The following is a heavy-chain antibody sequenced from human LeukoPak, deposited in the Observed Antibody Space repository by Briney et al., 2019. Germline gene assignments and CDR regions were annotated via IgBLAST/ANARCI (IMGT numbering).Heavy chain of an antibody. CDR3: ASGGHPPGIAAAGTAQKDYYYYYMDV. CDR1: GYTFTGYY. J-gene: IGHJ6*03. CDR2: INPNSGGT. Sequence: GASVKVSCKASGYTFTGYYMHWVRQAPGQGLEWMGWINPNSGGTNYAQKFQGRVTMTRDTSISTAYMELSRLRSDDTAVYYCASGGHPPGIAAAGTAQKDYYYYYMDVWGKGTTVTISS. V-gene: IGHV1-2*02. D-gene: IGHD6-13*01.